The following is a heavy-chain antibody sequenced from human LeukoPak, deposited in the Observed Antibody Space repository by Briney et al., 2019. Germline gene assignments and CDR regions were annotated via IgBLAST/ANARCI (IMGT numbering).Heavy chain of an antibody. D-gene: IGHD3-10*01. CDR1: GFTFSSYG. J-gene: IGHJ6*02. Sequence: GGSLRLSCAASGFTFSSYGMHWVRQAPGKGLEWVAVISYDGSNKYYADSVKGRFTISRDNSKNTLYLQMNSLRAEDTAVYYCAKDRGVRGVITSNSGLGMDVWGQGTTVPVSS. CDR3: AKDRGVRGVITSNSGLGMDV. CDR2: ISYDGSNK. V-gene: IGHV3-30*18.